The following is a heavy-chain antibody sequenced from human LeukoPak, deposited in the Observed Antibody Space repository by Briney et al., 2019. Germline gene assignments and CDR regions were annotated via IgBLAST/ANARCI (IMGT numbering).Heavy chain of an antibody. V-gene: IGHV4-34*01. CDR2: INNSGRP. CDR3: AREHIVVLYYGMDV. CDR1: GGSFSGYY. Sequence: SETLSLTCAVYGGSFSGYYWSWIHQPPGMGLEWLGEINNSGRPNFNPHLKSRVTISVATSKNQFSLKLSSVTAADTAVYYCAREHIVVLYYGMDVWGQGTTVTVSS. J-gene: IGHJ6*02. D-gene: IGHD2-21*01.